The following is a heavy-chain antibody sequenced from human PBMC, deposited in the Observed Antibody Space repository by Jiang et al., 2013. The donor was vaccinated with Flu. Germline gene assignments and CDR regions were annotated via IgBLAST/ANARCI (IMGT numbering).Heavy chain of an antibody. V-gene: IGHV4-59*01. CDR1: GGSISSYY. CDR3: AREVVVTAGNWFDP. J-gene: IGHJ5*02. CDR2: IYYSGST. D-gene: IGHD2-21*02. Sequence: GPGLVKPSETLSLTCTVSGGSISSYYWSWIRQPPGKGLEWIGYIYYSGSTNYNPSLKSRVTISVDTSKNQFSLKLSSVTAADTAVYYCAREVVVTAGNWFDPWGQGTLVTVSS.